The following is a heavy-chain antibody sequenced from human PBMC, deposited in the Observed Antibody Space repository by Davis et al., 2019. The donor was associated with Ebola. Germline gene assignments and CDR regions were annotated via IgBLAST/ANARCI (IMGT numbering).Heavy chain of an antibody. CDR1: AGSISRYY. CDR3: ASQGAYGDYSNY. J-gene: IGHJ4*02. D-gene: IGHD4-17*01. CDR2: IYYSGST. V-gene: IGHV4-59*08. Sequence: PSETLSLTCTVSAGSISRYYWSWIRQPPGKGLEWIGYIYYSGSTNYNPSLKSRVTISVDTSKNQFSLKLSSVTAADTAVYYCASQGAYGDYSNYWGQGTLVTVSS.